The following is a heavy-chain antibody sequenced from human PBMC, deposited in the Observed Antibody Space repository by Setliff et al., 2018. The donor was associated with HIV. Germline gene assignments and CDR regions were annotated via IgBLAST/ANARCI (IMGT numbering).Heavy chain of an antibody. V-gene: IGHV4-39*01. CDR1: GGSFNIAKTF. CDR2: IYHSGSN. D-gene: IGHD1-1*01. CDR3: TRHWRGGLDY. J-gene: IGHJ4*02. Sequence: SETLSLTCAVSGGSFNIAKTFWGWVRQPPGKGLEWIGSIYHSGSNNYNPSLKSRVTLSVDTSKNQFSLKMSSVTAADTAVYYCTRHWRGGLDYWGQGTLVTVSS.